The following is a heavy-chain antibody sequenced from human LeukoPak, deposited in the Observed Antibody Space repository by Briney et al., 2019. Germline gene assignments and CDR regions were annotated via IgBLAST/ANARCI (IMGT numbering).Heavy chain of an antibody. CDR3: ARDRADYYDSSGYRDY. D-gene: IGHD3-22*01. V-gene: IGHV3-7*04. CDR1: GFTFSSYW. CDR2: IKQDGSEK. Sequence: QPGGSLRLSCAASGFTFSSYWMSWVRQAPGKGLEWVANIKQDGSEKYYVDSVKGRFTISRDNAKNSLYLQMNSLRAEDTAVYYCARDRADYYDSSGYRDYWGQGTLVTASS. J-gene: IGHJ4*02.